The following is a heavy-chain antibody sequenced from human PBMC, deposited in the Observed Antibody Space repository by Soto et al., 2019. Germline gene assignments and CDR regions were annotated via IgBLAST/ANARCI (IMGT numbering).Heavy chain of an antibody. Sequence: QLQLQESGSGLVKPSQTLSLTCAVSGGSISSGGYSWSWIRQPPGKCLKWIGYISHSGSTYYSPSIKSRVTISVDRSKNQFSLKLSSVTAADTAVYYCARAGLLPDYWGQGTVVTVSS. CDR2: ISHSGST. J-gene: IGHJ4*02. D-gene: IGHD6-19*01. V-gene: IGHV4-30-2*01. CDR3: ARAGLLPDY. CDR1: GGSISSGGYS.